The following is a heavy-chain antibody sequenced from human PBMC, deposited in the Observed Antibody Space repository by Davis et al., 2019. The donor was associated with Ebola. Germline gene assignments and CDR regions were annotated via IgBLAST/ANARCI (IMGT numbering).Heavy chain of an antibody. CDR1: GFTFTNNH. CDR2: LYSGGSS. V-gene: IGHV3-66*02. CDR3: AKDWGYSSSLAYFEY. Sequence: GESLKISCVSSGFTFTNNHMSWVRQAPGRGLEWVSVLYSGGSSYYGDSVKGRFTLSRDNSKNILYLQMNSLRAEDTAVYYCAKDWGYSSSLAYFEYWGQGTQVIVSS. J-gene: IGHJ4*02. D-gene: IGHD6-6*01.